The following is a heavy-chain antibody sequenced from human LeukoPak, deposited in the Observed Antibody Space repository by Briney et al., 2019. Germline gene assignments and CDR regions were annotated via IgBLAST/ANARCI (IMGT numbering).Heavy chain of an antibody. Sequence: ASVKVSCKASGYTFTSYDINWVRQATGQGLEWMGWMNPNSGNTGYAQRFQGRVTMTRNTSISTAYMELSSLRSEDTAVYHCARANSDTGYGDYDEDYYYYGMDVWGQGTTVTVSS. CDR3: ARANSDTGYGDYDEDYYYYGMDV. CDR1: GYTFTSYD. J-gene: IGHJ6*02. D-gene: IGHD4-17*01. CDR2: MNPNSGNT. V-gene: IGHV1-8*01.